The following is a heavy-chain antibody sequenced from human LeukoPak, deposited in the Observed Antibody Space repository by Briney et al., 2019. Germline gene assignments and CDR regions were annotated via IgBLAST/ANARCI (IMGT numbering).Heavy chain of an antibody. CDR1: GGSFSGYY. CDR2: INHSGST. Sequence: PSETLSLTCAVYGGSFSGYYWSWIRQPPGKGLKWIGEINHSGSTNYNPSLKSRVTISVDTSKNQFSLKLSSVTAADTAVYYCARAVVATIKYAFDIWGQGTMVTVSS. D-gene: IGHD5-12*01. CDR3: ARAVVATIKYAFDI. V-gene: IGHV4-34*01. J-gene: IGHJ3*02.